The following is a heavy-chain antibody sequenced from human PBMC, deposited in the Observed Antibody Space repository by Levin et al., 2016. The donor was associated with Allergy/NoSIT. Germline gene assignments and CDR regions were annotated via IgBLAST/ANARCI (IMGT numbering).Heavy chain of an antibody. CDR2: IYHGGIT. Sequence: VRQAPGKGLEWIGEIYHGGITNYHPSLGSRVTISLDRSKNQFSLNLTSVTAADTAVYYCARLQYASGVDYWGQGTLVTVSS. CDR3: ARLQYASGVDY. V-gene: IGHV4-4*02. D-gene: IGHD2-2*01. J-gene: IGHJ4*02.